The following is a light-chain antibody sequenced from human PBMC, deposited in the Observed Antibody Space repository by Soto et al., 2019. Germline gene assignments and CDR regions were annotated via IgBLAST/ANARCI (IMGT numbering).Light chain of an antibody. CDR1: SSDVGGYKY. Sequence: VLTQPRSVSGSPGQSVTISCTGTSSDVGGYKYVSWYQQHPGKVPKLMMFDVSERPSGVPDRFSGSKSGNTASLSISGLQAEDEADYYCCAYAGSYTVLFGGGTKVTVL. V-gene: IGLV2-11*01. CDR3: CAYAGSYTVL. J-gene: IGLJ2*01. CDR2: DVS.